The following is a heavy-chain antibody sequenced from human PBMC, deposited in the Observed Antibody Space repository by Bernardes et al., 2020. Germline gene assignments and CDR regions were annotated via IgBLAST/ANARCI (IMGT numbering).Heavy chain of an antibody. J-gene: IGHJ3*02. D-gene: IGHD3-3*01. Sequence: ASVKVSCKASGYTFTSYAMHWVRQAPGQRLEWMGWINAGNGNTKYSQKFQGRVTITRDTSASTAYMELSSLRSEDTAVYYCARGGYYDFWSGYYSDAFDIWGQGTMVTVSS. CDR2: INAGNGNT. CDR1: GYTFTSYA. CDR3: ARGGYYDFWSGYYSDAFDI. V-gene: IGHV1-3*01.